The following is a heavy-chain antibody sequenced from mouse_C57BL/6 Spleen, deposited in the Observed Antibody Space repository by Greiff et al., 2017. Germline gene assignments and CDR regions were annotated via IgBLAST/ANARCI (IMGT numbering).Heavy chain of an antibody. CDR2: IDPETGGT. V-gene: IGHV1-15*01. Sequence: QVQLQQSGAELVRPGASVTLSCKASGYTFTDYEMHWVKHTPVHGLEWIGAIDPETGGTAYNQKFKGKAILTADKSSSTAYMELRSLTSEDSAVYYCTREGYYDYFDYWGQGTTLTVSS. D-gene: IGHD2-3*01. CDR1: GYTFTDYE. CDR3: TREGYYDYFDY. J-gene: IGHJ2*01.